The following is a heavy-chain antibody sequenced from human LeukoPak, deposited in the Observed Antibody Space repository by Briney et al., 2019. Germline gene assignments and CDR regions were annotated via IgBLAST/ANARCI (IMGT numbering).Heavy chain of an antibody. CDR1: GFTLSNYW. CDR2: IYTDGKFT. V-gene: IGHV3-74*01. Sequence: GGSLRLSCEASGFTLSNYWMHWVRRAPGKGLVWVSRIYTDGKFTNYADSVKGRSTISRDNAKNTLYLQMNSLRVEDTAVYYCARDVVIGSGSLDAWGQGTLVTVYS. CDR3: ARDVVIGSGSLDA. D-gene: IGHD3-10*01. J-gene: IGHJ5*02.